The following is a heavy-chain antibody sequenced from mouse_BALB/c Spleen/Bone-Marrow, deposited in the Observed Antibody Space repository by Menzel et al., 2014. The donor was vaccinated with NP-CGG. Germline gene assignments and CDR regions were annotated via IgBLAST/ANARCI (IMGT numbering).Heavy chain of an antibody. Sequence: EVMLVESGGGSVQPGGSLRLSCATSGFTFTDYDMSWVRQPPGKALEWLGFIRNKAKGYTTDYSASVKGRFTISRDNSQRILYLQMNTLRAEDSATYYCARDENVGIYWYFDVWGAGTTVIVSS. J-gene: IGHJ1*01. CDR1: GFTFTDYD. V-gene: IGHV7-3*02. CDR3: ARDENVGIYWYFDV. CDR2: IRNKAKGYTT.